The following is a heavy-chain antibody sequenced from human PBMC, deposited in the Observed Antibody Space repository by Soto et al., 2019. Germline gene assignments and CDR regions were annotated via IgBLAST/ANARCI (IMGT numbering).Heavy chain of an antibody. CDR2: INPNSGGT. CDR3: ARELAVAGPTYYYGMDV. Sequence: ASVKVSCKASGYTFTSYAMHWVRQAPGQRLEWMGWINPNSGGTNYAQKFQGWVTMTRDTSISTAYMELIRLRSDDTAVYYCARELAVAGPTYYYGMDVWGQGTTVTVSS. CDR1: GYTFTSYA. V-gene: IGHV1-2*04. D-gene: IGHD6-19*01. J-gene: IGHJ6*02.